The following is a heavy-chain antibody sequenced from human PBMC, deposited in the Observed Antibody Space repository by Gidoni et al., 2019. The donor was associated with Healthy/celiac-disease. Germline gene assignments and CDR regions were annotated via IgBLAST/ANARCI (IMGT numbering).Heavy chain of an antibody. J-gene: IGHJ4*02. CDR3: AKVVVVAATIYYFDY. CDR1: GFTFSNAW. D-gene: IGHD2-15*01. CDR2: IKSKTDGGTT. Sequence: EVQLVESGGGLVKPGGSLRLSCAASGFTFSNAWMSWVRQAPGKGLGWVGRIKSKTDGGTTDYAAPVKGRFTISRDDSKNTLYLQMNSLNTEDTAVYYCAKVVVVAATIYYFDYWGQGTLVTVSS. V-gene: IGHV3-15*01.